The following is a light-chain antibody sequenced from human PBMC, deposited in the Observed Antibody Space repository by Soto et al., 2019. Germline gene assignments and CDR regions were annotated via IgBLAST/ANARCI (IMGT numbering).Light chain of an antibody. CDR3: LQNDNFPRT. CDR1: QGIRSH. V-gene: IGKV1-17*01. CDR2: GAS. J-gene: IGKJ1*01. Sequence: DIQMTQSPSSLSASVGDRVTITCRASQGIRSHLGWYQQKPGKAPQRLIYGASTLQAGVPSRFSGSGSGTEFTLTISSPQPEDFATYYCLQNDNFPRTFGQGTKVEIK.